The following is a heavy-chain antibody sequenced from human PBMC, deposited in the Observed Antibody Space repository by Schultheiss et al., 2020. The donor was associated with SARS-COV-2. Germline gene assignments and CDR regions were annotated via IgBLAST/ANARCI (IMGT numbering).Heavy chain of an antibody. D-gene: IGHD3-16*01. CDR3: ARPSGGEWYLFDY. Sequence: SQTLSLTCAVYGASFTDNYWTWIRQSPGNGLEWIGEINHSGSTNYNPSLKSRVTISVDTSKNQFSLKLSSVTAADTAVYYCARPSGGEWYLFDYWGQGTLVTVSS. CDR1: GASFTDNY. V-gene: IGHV4-34*01. J-gene: IGHJ4*02. CDR2: INHSGST.